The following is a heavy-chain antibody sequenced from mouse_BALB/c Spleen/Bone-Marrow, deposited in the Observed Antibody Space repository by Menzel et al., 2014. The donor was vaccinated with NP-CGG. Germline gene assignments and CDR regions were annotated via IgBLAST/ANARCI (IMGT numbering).Heavy chain of an antibody. J-gene: IGHJ3*01. CDR2: IHYSGST. Sequence: VQLQQSGPDLVKPSQSLSLTCTVTGYSITSGYSWHWIRQFPGNKLEWMGYIHYSGSTNYNPSLNSRISITRDTSKNQFFLQLNSVTTEDTATYYCARPGNYDSTLAYWGQGTLVTVSA. V-gene: IGHV3-1*02. CDR3: ARPGNYDSTLAY. D-gene: IGHD2-4*01. CDR1: GYSITSGYS.